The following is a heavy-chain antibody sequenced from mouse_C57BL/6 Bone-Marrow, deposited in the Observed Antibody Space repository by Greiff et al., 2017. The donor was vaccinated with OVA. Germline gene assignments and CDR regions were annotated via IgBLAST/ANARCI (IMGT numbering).Heavy chain of an antibody. CDR2: INPSSGYT. CDR1: GYTFTSYT. CDR3: AREELRLPFDY. D-gene: IGHD3-2*02. V-gene: IGHV1-4*01. J-gene: IGHJ2*01. Sequence: VQLQQSGAELARPGASVKMSCKASGYTFTSYTMHWVKQRPGQGLEWIGYINPSSGYTKYNQKFKDKATLTADKSSSTAYMQLSSLTSVDSAVYYCAREELRLPFDYWGQGTTLTVSS.